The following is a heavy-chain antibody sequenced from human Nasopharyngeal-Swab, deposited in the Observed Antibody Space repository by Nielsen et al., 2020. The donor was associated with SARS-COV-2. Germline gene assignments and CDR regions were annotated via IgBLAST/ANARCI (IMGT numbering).Heavy chain of an antibody. CDR3: ARDGYSYDDAFDI. CDR1: GFTVNSNF. J-gene: IGHJ3*02. CDR2: IYSSGGT. Sequence: GESLKISCAASGFTVNSNFMTWVRQAPGKGLEWVSLIYSSGGTHYADSAKGRFTISRDNSNNTLYLQMNSLRPDDTAVYYCARDGYSYDDAFDIWGQGTLVTVSS. D-gene: IGHD5-18*01. V-gene: IGHV3-66*03.